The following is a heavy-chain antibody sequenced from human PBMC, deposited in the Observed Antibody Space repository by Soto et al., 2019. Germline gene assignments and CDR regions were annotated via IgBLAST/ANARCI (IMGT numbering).Heavy chain of an antibody. CDR2: IYPGDSDT. J-gene: IGHJ3*02. V-gene: IGHV5-51*01. Sequence: PGESLKISCKGSGYSLTSYWIGWVRQMPGKGLEWMGIIYPGDSDTRYSPSFQGQVTISADKSISTAYLQWSSLKASDTAMYYCARRLLLRSVAIDIWGQGTMVTVSS. CDR1: GYSLTSYW. CDR3: ARRLLLRSVAIDI. D-gene: IGHD2-15*01.